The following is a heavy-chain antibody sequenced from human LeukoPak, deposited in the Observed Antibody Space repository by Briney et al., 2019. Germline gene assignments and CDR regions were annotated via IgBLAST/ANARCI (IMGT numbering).Heavy chain of an antibody. V-gene: IGHV3-21*01. Sequence: PGGSLRLSCAASGFTFSSYSMNWVRQAPGKGLEWVSSISSSSSYIYYADSVKGRFTISRDNAKNSLFLQMNSLRAEDTAVYYCARDRDNGMDVWGKGTTVTVSS. CDR1: GFTFSSYS. CDR3: ARDRDNGMDV. J-gene: IGHJ6*04. CDR2: ISSSSSYI.